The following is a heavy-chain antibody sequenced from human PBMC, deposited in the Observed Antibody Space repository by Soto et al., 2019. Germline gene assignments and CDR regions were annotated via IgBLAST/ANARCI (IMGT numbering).Heavy chain of an antibody. V-gene: IGHV1-69*13. CDR1: GGTFSSYA. J-gene: IGHJ6*02. CDR2: IIPISGTA. Sequence: ASVKVSCKASGGTFSSYAISWVRQAPGQGLEWMGGIIPISGTANYAQKFQGRVMITADESTSTAYMELSSLRSEDTAVYYCARSQGSSTSLEIYYYYYYGMDVWGQGTTVTVSS. D-gene: IGHD2-2*01. CDR3: ARSQGSSTSLEIYYYYYYGMDV.